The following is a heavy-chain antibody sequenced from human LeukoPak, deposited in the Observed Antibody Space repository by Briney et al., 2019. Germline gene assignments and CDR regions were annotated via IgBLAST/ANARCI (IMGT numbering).Heavy chain of an antibody. D-gene: IGHD3-10*01. CDR3: ARSTKGDSDH. Sequence: PGGSLRLSCAASGFTFRSYEMNWVRQAPGKGLDWVSYISSSGTTVYYADSVRGRFTISRDNAKNSLYLQMDSLRADDTAVYYCARSTKGDSDHWGQGTLVTVSS. CDR1: GFTFRSYE. V-gene: IGHV3-48*03. J-gene: IGHJ4*02. CDR2: ISSSGTTV.